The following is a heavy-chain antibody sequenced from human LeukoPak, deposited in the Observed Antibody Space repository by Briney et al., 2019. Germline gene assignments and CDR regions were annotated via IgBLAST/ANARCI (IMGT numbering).Heavy chain of an antibody. J-gene: IGHJ4*02. CDR3: ARVPTVTFFDY. D-gene: IGHD4-17*01. V-gene: IGHV4-4*07. CDR1: GGSITSYY. Sequence: PSETLSLTCTVSGGSITSYYWSWIRQPAGKGLEWIGRIYNTGIITYNPSLQSRVTISIDTSKNQFSLEVTSVTAADTAVYYCARVPTVTFFDYWGQGTLVTVSS. CDR2: IYNTGII.